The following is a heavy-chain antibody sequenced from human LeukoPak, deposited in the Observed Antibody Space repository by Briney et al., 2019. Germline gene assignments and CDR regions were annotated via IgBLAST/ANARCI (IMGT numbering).Heavy chain of an antibody. D-gene: IGHD5/OR15-5a*01. Sequence: ASVKVSCKASGYTFTSYGISWVRQAPGQGLEWMGKINPSDGSTRYAQKFQGRVTMTRDMSTSTVYMGLSSLRSEDTAVYYCASSFYDLLVYFDYWGQGTLVTVSS. CDR1: GYTFTSYG. J-gene: IGHJ4*02. V-gene: IGHV1-46*01. CDR3: ASSFYDLLVYFDY. CDR2: INPSDGST.